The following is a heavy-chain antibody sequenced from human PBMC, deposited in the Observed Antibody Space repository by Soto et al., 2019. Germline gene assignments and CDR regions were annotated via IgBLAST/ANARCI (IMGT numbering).Heavy chain of an antibody. CDR3: ARDRVSAARARQYYYYYGMDV. CDR1: GYTFTGYC. Sequence: ASVKVSCKASGYTFTGYCMHWVRQAPGPGLEWMGWINPNSGGTNYAQKFQGRVTMTRGTSISTAYMELSRLRSDDTAVYYCARDRVSAARARQYYYYYGMDVWGQGTTVTVSS. V-gene: IGHV1-2*02. J-gene: IGHJ6*02. CDR2: INPNSGGT. D-gene: IGHD6-6*01.